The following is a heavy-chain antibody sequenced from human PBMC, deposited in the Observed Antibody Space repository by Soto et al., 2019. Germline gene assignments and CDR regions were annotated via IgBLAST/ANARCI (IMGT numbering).Heavy chain of an antibody. Sequence: QLQLQESGPGLVKPSETLSLTCTVSGGSISSSRHYWGWIRQPPGKVLEWIGSIYYIGSTYYNPSLKSRVPISVDTSKNQFSLKLSSVTAADTAVYYCARPSYGGVARFDNWGQGTLVTVSS. J-gene: IGHJ4*02. D-gene: IGHD4-17*01. CDR1: GGSISSSRHY. CDR3: ARPSYGGVARFDN. V-gene: IGHV4-39*01. CDR2: IYYIGST.